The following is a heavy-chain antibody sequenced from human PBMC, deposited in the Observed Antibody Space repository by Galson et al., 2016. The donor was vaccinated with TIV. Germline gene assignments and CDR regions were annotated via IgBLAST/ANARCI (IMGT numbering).Heavy chain of an antibody. J-gene: IGHJ2*01. Sequence: SLRLSCAASGFLFSNHWMHWVRQAPGKGLVWLSRLDKNGNRGAYADSVKGRFTISRDNTNNMVYLELNSLRVEDTAVYHCVKDGGLEDFHDWFFYLWGLGTLVTVSS. CDR2: LDKNGNRG. CDR3: VKDGGLEDFHDWFFYL. V-gene: IGHV3-74*01. CDR1: GFLFSNHW. D-gene: IGHD3-16*01.